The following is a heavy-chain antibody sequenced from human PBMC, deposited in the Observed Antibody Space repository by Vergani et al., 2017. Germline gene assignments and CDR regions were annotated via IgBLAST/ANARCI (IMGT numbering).Heavy chain of an antibody. CDR1: GFTFNEYW. D-gene: IGHD3-3*01. V-gene: IGHV3-74*01. J-gene: IGHJ5*02. Sequence: EVELVEAGGGLVQPGGSLRLSCAASGFTFNEYWMHWARQVPGKGLVWVSGMNGDGDTISYADSVKGRFTISRDNTKNTLFLQMNSLRAEDTTVYYCARAWKFRFGVVWEIWFDPWGQETLVIVSS. CDR2: MNGDGDTI. CDR3: ARAWKFRFGVVWEIWFDP.